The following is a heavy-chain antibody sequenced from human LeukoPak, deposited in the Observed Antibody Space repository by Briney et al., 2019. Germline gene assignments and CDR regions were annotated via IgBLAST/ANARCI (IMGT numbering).Heavy chain of an antibody. CDR1: GFTFSTYN. CDR2: ISSGSSYI. CDR3: ARDVSRISDY. D-gene: IGHD2-15*01. J-gene: IGHJ4*02. V-gene: IGHV3-21*01. Sequence: GGSLRLSCAASGFTFSTYNMNWVRQAPGKGLEWVSSISSGSSYIYYADSVQGRFTISRDNAKNSLYLQMNSLRAEDTAVYYCARDVSRISDYWGQGTLVTVSS.